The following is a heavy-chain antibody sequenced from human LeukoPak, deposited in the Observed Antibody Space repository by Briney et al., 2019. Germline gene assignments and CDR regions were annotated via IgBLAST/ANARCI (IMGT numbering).Heavy chain of an antibody. CDR2: ISSSGSII. V-gene: IGHV3-11*04. CDR3: ARALYYYGSGSYDYFDY. D-gene: IGHD3-10*01. J-gene: IGHJ4*02. CDR1: GFTFSDYY. Sequence: PGGSLRLSCAASGFTFSDYYMSWIRQAPGKGLEWVSYISSSGSIIHYADSVKGRFTISRDNAKNSLYLQMNSLRAEDTAVYYCARALYYYGSGSYDYFDYWGQGTLVTVSS.